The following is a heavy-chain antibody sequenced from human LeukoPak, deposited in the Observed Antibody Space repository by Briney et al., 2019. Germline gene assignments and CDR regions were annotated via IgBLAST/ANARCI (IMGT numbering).Heavy chain of an antibody. D-gene: IGHD3-22*01. J-gene: IGHJ5*02. V-gene: IGHV3-30-3*01. CDR1: GFTFSSYA. Sequence: GGSLRLSCAASGFTFSSYAMHWVRQAPGKGLEWVAVISYDGSNKYYADSVKGRLTISRDNSKNTLHLQMNSLRAEDTAVYYCARDYDSRGYSPWFDPWGQGTLVTVSS. CDR2: ISYDGSNK. CDR3: ARDYDSRGYSPWFDP.